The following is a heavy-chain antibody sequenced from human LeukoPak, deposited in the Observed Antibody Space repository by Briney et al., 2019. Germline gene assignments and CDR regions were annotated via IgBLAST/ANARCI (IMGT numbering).Heavy chain of an antibody. CDR2: INPNSGGT. CDR1: GYTFTGYY. Sequence: ASVKVSCKASGYTFTGYYMHWVRQAPGQGLEWMGWINPNSGGTNYAQKFQGRVTMTRDTSISTAYMELSRLRSDDTAVYYCAKGYCSSTSCYAPHYYYYMDVWGKGTTVTVSS. J-gene: IGHJ6*03. CDR3: AKGYCSSTSCYAPHYYYYMDV. V-gene: IGHV1-2*02. D-gene: IGHD2-2*01.